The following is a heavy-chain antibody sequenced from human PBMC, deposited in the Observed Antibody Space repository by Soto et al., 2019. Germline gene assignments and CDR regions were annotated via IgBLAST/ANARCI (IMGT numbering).Heavy chain of an antibody. D-gene: IGHD2-15*01. CDR3: AKDQPGGNPDYFDF. Sequence: GGSLRLSCTASGFTFSSYAMSWVRQAPGKGLEWVSVISGSGSSAYYAGSVKGRFTISRDNSKNTLYLQMNSLRAEDTAVYYCAKDQPGGNPDYFDFWGQGTLVTVSS. V-gene: IGHV3-23*01. CDR1: GFTFSSYA. CDR2: ISGSGSSA. J-gene: IGHJ4*02.